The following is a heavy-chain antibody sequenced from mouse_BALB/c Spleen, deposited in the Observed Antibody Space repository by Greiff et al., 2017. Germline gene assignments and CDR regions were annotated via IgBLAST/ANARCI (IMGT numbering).Heavy chain of an antibody. J-gene: IGHJ4*01. Sequence: EVQGVESGGDLVKPGGSLKLSCAASGFTFSSYGMSWVRQTPDKRLEWVATISSGGSYTYYPDSVKGRFTIPRDNAKNTLYLQMSSLKSEDTAMYYCARHGAGPGDAMDSWGQGTSFPV. D-gene: IGHD3-3*01. CDR2: ISSGGSYT. V-gene: IGHV5-6*01. CDR3: ARHGAGPGDAMDS. CDR1: GFTFSSYG.